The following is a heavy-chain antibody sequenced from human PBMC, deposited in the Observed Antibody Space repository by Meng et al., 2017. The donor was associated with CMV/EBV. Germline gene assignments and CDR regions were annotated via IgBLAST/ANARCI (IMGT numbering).Heavy chain of an antibody. V-gene: IGHV3-15*01. Sequence: GGSLRLSCAASGFTFSNAWMSWVRQAPGKGLEWVGRIKSKTDGGTTDYAAPVKGRFTISRDDSKNTLYLQMNSLRAEDTAIYYCARDWDFYDNTGYPIDYWGQGTLVTVSS. J-gene: IGHJ4*02. D-gene: IGHD3-22*01. CDR1: GFTFSNAW. CDR2: IKSKTDGGTT. CDR3: ARDWDFYDNTGYPIDY.